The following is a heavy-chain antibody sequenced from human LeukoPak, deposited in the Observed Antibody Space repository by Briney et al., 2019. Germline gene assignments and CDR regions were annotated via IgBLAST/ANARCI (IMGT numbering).Heavy chain of an antibody. CDR2: IYPGYSDA. J-gene: IGHJ5*02. CDR3: VRFALTSSLDH. V-gene: IGHV5-51*01. D-gene: IGHD6-13*01. Sequence: KVGESLKISCKISGYKLTNNWIGWVRQVPGKGLEWMGLIYPGYSDAKYSPSFQGQVTLSVDASISTAYLQLSGLRASDTAIYYCVRFALTSSLDHRGQGTLVTVSS. CDR1: GYKLTNNW.